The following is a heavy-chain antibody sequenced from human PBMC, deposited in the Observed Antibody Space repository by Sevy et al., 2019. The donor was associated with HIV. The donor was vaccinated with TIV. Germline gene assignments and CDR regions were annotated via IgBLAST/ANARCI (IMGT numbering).Heavy chain of an antibody. V-gene: IGHV4-59*01. CDR1: GGSMNIYY. CDR3: GRVGFNWNDVDY. J-gene: IGHJ4*02. D-gene: IGHD1-20*01. CDR2: TYYSGTT. Sequence: SETLSLTCSVSGGSMNIYYWIWIRQPPGKRLEWIGFTYYSGTTNYNPSLKSRVTISIDTSKNQFSLKLSSVTAADTAVYYCGRVGFNWNDVDYWGQGILVTVSS.